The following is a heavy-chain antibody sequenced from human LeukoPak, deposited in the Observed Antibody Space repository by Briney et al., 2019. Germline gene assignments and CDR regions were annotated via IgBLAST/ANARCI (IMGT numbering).Heavy chain of an antibody. Sequence: SQTLSLTCTVSGGSISSGDYFWSWIRQPPGKGLEWIGYIYYSGSTYYNPSLNSRVTLSLDTSQNQFSLKLISVTAADTAVYYCARAGTPLHFGANFDYWGQGTLVTVSS. D-gene: IGHD4/OR15-4a*01. CDR3: ARAGTPLHFGANFDY. CDR2: IYYSGST. J-gene: IGHJ4*02. CDR1: GGSISSGDYF. V-gene: IGHV4-30-4*01.